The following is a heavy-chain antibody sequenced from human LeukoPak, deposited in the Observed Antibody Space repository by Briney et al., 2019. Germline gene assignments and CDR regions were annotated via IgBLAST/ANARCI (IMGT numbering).Heavy chain of an antibody. CDR2: IHNNGDST. J-gene: IGHJ4*02. CDR3: ARGYDFWSGYDY. D-gene: IGHD3-3*01. Sequence: GGSLRLSCVGSGFTFSEYAIHGGREAPGKGLEFVAGIHNNGDSTYLANSVKGRFTVSRDNSKTTLYLQMGSLRAEDMAVYYCARGYDFWSGYDYWGQGTLVTVSS. CDR1: GFTFSEYA. V-gene: IGHV3-64*01.